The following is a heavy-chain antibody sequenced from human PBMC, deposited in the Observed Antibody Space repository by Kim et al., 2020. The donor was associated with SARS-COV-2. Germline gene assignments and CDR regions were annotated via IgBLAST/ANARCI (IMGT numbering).Heavy chain of an antibody. Sequence: SETLSLTCTVSGGSISSGGYYWSWIRQHPGKGLEWIGYIYYSGSTYYNPSLKSRVTISVDTSKNQFSLKLSSVTAADTAVYYCARGTLRITIFGVVTYDAFDIWGQGTMVTVSS. CDR3: ARGTLRITIFGVVTYDAFDI. J-gene: IGHJ3*02. D-gene: IGHD3-3*01. CDR2: IYYSGST. V-gene: IGHV4-31*03. CDR1: GGSISSGGYY.